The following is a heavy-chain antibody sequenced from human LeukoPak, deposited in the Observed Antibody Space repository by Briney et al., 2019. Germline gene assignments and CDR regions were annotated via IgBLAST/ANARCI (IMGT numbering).Heavy chain of an antibody. V-gene: IGHV1-2*02. CDR1: GYTCTGYY. J-gene: IGHJ4*02. CDR3: ARGLSIAAPGPSGN. D-gene: IGHD6-6*01. Sequence: ASVKISCKASGYTCTGYYMHWVRQAPGQGLEWMGWINPNSGGTNYAQKFLGRVTITRDTSISTAYMELSRLRSDDTAVYYCARGLSIAAPGPSGNWGQGTLVTVSS. CDR2: INPNSGGT.